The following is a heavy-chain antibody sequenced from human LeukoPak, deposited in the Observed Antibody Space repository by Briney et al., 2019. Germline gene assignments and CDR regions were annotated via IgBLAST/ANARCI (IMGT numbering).Heavy chain of an antibody. CDR1: GGSISGFY. D-gene: IGHD6-19*01. CDR2: IYYRGYT. CDR3: ARIWAVDGSEVFDF. J-gene: IGHJ4*02. Sequence: SQTLSLTCAVSGGSISGFYWTWLRQPPGKGLEWLGYIYYRGYTLYNPSLKSRLTISVDTPNNQFSLEVNSVTAADTAVYYCARIWAVDGSEVFDFWGQGTLATVSS. V-gene: IGHV4-59*01.